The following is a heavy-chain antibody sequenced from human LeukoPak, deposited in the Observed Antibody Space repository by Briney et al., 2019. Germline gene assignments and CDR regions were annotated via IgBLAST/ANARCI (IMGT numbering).Heavy chain of an antibody. CDR3: AREKYSGYDSGFRDWYFDY. CDR2: IIPIFGTA. V-gene: IGHV1-69*13. CDR1: GGTFSSYA. D-gene: IGHD5-12*01. Sequence: SVKVSCKASGGTFSSYAISWVRQAPGQGLEWMGGIIPIFGTANYAQKFQGRVTITADESTSTAYMELSSVRSEDMAVYCCAREKYSGYDSGFRDWYFDYWGQGTLVTVSS. J-gene: IGHJ4*02.